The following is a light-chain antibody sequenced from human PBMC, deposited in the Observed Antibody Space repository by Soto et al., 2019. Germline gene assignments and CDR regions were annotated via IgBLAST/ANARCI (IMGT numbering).Light chain of an antibody. CDR1: NIGSKS. Sequence: SYELTQPPSVSVAPGKTARITCGGNNIGSKSVHWYQQKPGQAPVLVIYYDSDRPSGIPERFSGSNSGNTATLTISRVEAGDEDVYYCQVWDSSSDLRVFGGGTKLTVL. CDR3: QVWDSSSDLRV. CDR2: YDS. J-gene: IGLJ2*01. V-gene: IGLV3-21*04.